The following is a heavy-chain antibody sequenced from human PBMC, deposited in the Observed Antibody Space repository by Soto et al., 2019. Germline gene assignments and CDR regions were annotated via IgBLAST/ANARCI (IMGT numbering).Heavy chain of an antibody. J-gene: IGHJ6*02. CDR1: GGSFSGYY. Sequence: QVQLQQWGAGLLKPSETLSLTCAVYGGSFSGYYWSWIRQPPGKGLVWIGEINHSGSTNYNPALKSRVTISVDTSKNEFSLKLSSVTAADTAVYYCARRYYDYYGMDVWGQGTTVTVSS. CDR3: ARRYYDYYGMDV. V-gene: IGHV4-34*01. CDR2: INHSGST.